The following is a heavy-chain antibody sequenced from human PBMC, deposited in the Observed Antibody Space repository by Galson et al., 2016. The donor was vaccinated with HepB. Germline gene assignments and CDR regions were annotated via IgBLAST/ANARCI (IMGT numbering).Heavy chain of an antibody. CDR2: IYYSGIT. CDR3: ARQSSQWGYSDF. Sequence: SETLSLTCSVSGGSIIDTSYYWAVIRQPPGKGLAWIGTIYYSGITYYNPSLKSRLTISVDTSKNHFSLRLTSVTASDTAVYYCARQSSQWGYSDFWGQGTLVTVSA. V-gene: IGHV4-39*01. J-gene: IGHJ4*02. D-gene: IGHD3-22*01. CDR1: GGSIIDTSYY.